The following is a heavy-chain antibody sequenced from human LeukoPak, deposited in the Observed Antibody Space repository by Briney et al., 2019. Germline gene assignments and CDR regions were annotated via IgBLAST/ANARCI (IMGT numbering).Heavy chain of an antibody. CDR2: IDYDGGSG. CDR1: GFTLSSYV. CDR3: TRNSGWYGLS. J-gene: IGHJ1*01. Sequence: GGSLRLSCTVSGFTLSSYVMSWIRQAPGKGLEWVSSIDYDGGSGHYADSVKGRFTISRDNSNNTLFLHLNSLRGEDTAVYYCTRNSGWYGLSWGQGTLVTVSS. D-gene: IGHD6-19*01. V-gene: IGHV3-23*01.